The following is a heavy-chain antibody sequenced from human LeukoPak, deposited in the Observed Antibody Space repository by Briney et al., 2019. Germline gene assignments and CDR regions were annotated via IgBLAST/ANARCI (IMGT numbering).Heavy chain of an antibody. CDR2: INPNSGGT. V-gene: IGHV1-2*02. J-gene: IGHJ5*02. CDR1: GYAFTGYY. D-gene: IGHD5-12*01. Sequence: ASVKVSCKASGYAFTGYYMHWVRQAPGQGLEWMGWINPNSGGTNYAQKFQGRVTMTRDTSISTAYMELSRLRSDDTAVYYCARGVVATTHLNWFDPWGQGTLVTVSS. CDR3: ARGVVATTHLNWFDP.